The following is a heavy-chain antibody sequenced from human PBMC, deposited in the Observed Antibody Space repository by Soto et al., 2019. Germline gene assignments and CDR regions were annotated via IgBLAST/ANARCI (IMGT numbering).Heavy chain of an antibody. D-gene: IGHD1-26*01. CDR1: GFTFSSYA. CDR2: ISYDGSNK. CDR3: ARAPYRGSPRPAYYFDY. V-gene: IGHV3-30-3*01. Sequence: QVQLVESGGGVVQPGRSLRLSCAASGFTFSSYAMHWVRQAPGKGLEWVAVISYDGSNKYYADSVKGRFTISRDNSKNTLYVQMNSLRAQDTAVYYCARAPYRGSPRPAYYFDYWGQGTLVTVSS. J-gene: IGHJ4*02.